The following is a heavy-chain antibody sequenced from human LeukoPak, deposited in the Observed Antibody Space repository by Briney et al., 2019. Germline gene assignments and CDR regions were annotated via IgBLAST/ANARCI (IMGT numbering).Heavy chain of an antibody. D-gene: IGHD5-18*01. V-gene: IGHV3-13*01. CDR2: IGTAGDT. Sequence: GGSLRLSCAASGFTFSSYDMHWVRQATGKGLEWVSAIGTAGDTYYPGSVKGRFTISRENAKNSLYLQMNSLRAGDTAVYYCARGHGSYGPNWFDPWGQGTLVTASS. CDR1: GFTFSSYD. CDR3: ARGHGSYGPNWFDP. J-gene: IGHJ5*02.